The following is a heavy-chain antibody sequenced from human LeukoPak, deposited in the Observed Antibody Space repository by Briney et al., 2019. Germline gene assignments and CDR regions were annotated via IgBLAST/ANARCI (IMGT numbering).Heavy chain of an antibody. CDR3: AREDWNIPGAFDS. V-gene: IGHV6-1*01. D-gene: IGHD2-2*01. Sequence: SQTLSLTCAISGDSVTTKSATWNWIRQSPSRGLEWLGRTFYRSEWSKWYSDYAVSVKSRIVANPDTSKNHFSLQLKSVTPEDTAVYFCAREDWNIPGAFDSWGQGTLVTVSS. J-gene: IGHJ4*02. CDR2: TFYRSEWSKWYS. CDR1: GDSVTTKSAT.